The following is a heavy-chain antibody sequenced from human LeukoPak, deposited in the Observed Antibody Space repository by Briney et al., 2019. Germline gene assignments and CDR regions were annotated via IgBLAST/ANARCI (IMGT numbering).Heavy chain of an antibody. CDR3: AREITAAGNYFDY. CDR1: GFTFSSYW. CDR2: INSDGSST. D-gene: IGHD6-13*01. J-gene: IGHJ4*02. Sequence: GGSLRLSCAASGFTFSSYWMHWVRQAPGKGLVWVSRINSDGSSTSYADSVKGRFTISRDNAKNTLYLQMNSLRAEDTALYYCAREITAAGNYFDYWGQGTPVTVSS. V-gene: IGHV3-74*01.